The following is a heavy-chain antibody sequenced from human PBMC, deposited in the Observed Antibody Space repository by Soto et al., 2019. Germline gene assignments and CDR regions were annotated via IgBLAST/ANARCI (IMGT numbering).Heavy chain of an antibody. V-gene: IGHV3-74*01. CDR3: ARAPRSGSYQGRAFDI. CDR1: GFTFSSYW. Sequence: GGSLRLSCAASGFTFSSYWMHWVRQAPGKGLVWVSRINSDGSSTSYADSVKGRFTISRDNAKNTLYLQMNSLRAEDTAVYYCARAPRSGSYQGRAFDIWGQGTMVPVSS. D-gene: IGHD1-26*01. CDR2: INSDGSST. J-gene: IGHJ3*02.